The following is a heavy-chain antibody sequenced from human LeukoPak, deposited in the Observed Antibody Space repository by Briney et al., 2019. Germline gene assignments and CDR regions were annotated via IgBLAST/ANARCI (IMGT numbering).Heavy chain of an antibody. Sequence: SETLSLTCTVSGGSISSYYWSWLRQPPGKGLEGMGYIYYSGSTNYNPSLTSRVTISVDPSKNQFSLKLSSVTAADTAVYYCARQELVRASDAFDIWGQGTMVTVSS. CDR3: ARQELVRASDAFDI. V-gene: IGHV4-59*08. D-gene: IGHD6-6*01. CDR1: GGSISSYY. CDR2: IYYSGST. J-gene: IGHJ3*02.